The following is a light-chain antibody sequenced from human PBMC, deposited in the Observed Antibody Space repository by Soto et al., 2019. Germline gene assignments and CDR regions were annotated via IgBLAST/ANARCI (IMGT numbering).Light chain of an antibody. V-gene: IGKV1-33*01. CDR3: QQYDNLPIT. J-gene: IGKJ5*01. CDR1: QVINNY. Sequence: IPMTQSPSSLSAAFGYGFARTGRSSQVINNYLNWYQQKPGKAPKLLIYDASNLETGVPSKFSGSGSGTDFTFTISSLQPEDIATYYCQQYDNLPITFGKGTRLEIK. CDR2: DAS.